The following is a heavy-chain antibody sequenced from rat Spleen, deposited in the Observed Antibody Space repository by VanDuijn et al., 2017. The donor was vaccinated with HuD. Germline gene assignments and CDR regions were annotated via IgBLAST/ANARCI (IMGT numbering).Heavy chain of an antibody. CDR1: GFTFRNFD. CDR3: VRQDTSGYSNWFAY. CDR2: ISPSGVT. Sequence: EVQLVESGGGSVQPGRSLKLSCEASGFTFRNFDMAWVRQAPTKGLEWVASISPSGVTYYRDSVKGRFTVSRENAKSTLYFLMDSLRSEDTATYYCVRQDTSGYSNWFAYWGQGTLVTVSS. D-gene: IGHD4-3*01. J-gene: IGHJ3*01. V-gene: IGHV5-25*01.